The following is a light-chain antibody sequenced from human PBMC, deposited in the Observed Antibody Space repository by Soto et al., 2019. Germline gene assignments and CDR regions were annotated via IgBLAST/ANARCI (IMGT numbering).Light chain of an antibody. CDR1: SDDVGGYNY. J-gene: IGLJ3*02. CDR2: EVT. Sequence: QSALTQPASVSGSPGQSITISCTGTSDDVGGYNYVSWYQQHSGKAPKLIIYEVTNRPSGVSNRFSGSKSGNTASLTISGLQADDEADYHCSLYTSSSTWVFGGGTKLTVL. V-gene: IGLV2-14*03. CDR3: SLYTSSSTWV.